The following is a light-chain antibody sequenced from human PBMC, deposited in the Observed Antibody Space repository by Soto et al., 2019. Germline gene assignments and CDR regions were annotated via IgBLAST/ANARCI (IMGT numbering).Light chain of an antibody. J-gene: IGLJ1*01. CDR3: ISYTVSRSYV. CDR2: SVS. V-gene: IGLV2-14*01. CDR1: SSDIGTYDH. Sequence: QSALTQPASVSGSPGQSLTISCSGTSSDIGTYDHVAWFQQFPGKTPKLMIYSVSNRPSGVSYRFSGSKSGNTASLTISGLQAEDEADYYCISYTVSRSYVFGTGTKLTVL.